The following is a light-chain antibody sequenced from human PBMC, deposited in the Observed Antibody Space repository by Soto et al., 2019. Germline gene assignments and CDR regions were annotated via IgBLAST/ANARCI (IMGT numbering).Light chain of an antibody. CDR2: DAS. J-gene: IGKJ1*01. CDR3: QQYRNWPRT. V-gene: IGKV1-5*01. Sequence: DIQMTQSPSTLSASVGDRVTITCRASQSINSCLAWYQQKPGKAPKLLIYDASSLESGVPSRFSGAGSGTEFTLTINSLQSEDFAVYYCQQYRNWPRTLGQGTKV. CDR1: QSINSC.